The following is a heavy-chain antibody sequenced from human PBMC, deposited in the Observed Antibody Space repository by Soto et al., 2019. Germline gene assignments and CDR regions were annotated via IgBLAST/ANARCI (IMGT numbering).Heavy chain of an antibody. D-gene: IGHD2-15*01. J-gene: IGHJ4*02. CDR3: ARDLRWEYCCGGSCYSGPNYYFDY. Sequence: PGGSLRLSCAASGFTFSSYAMHWVRQAPGKGLEWVAVISYDGSNKYYADSVKGRFTISRDNSKNTLYLQMNSLRAEDTAVYYCARDLRWEYCCGGSCYSGPNYYFDYWGQGTLVTVSS. CDR1: GFTFSSYA. V-gene: IGHV3-30-3*01. CDR2: ISYDGSNK.